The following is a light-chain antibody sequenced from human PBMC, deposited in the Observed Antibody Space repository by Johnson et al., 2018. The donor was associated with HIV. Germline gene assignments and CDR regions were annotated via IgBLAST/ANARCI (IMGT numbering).Light chain of an antibody. J-gene: IGLJ1*01. CDR1: SSNIGNNY. Sequence: QPVLTQPPSVSAAPGQKVTISCSGSSSNIGNNYVSWYQQVPGAAPKLLIYDNNRRPSGIPDRFSGSKSGTSATLGITGLQTGDEADYYCGTWDSSLVAIYVFGTGTKVTVL. CDR3: GTWDSSLVAIYV. V-gene: IGLV1-51*01. CDR2: DNN.